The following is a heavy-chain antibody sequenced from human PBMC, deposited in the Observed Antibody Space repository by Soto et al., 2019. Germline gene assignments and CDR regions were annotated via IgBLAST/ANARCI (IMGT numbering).Heavy chain of an antibody. CDR3: ARILYYDSSGYRNDAFDI. CDR2: IIPIFGTA. D-gene: IGHD3-22*01. J-gene: IGHJ3*02. Sequence: QVQLVQSGAEVKKPGSSVKVSCKASGGTFSSYAISWVRQAPGQGLEWMGGIIPIFGTANYAQKFQGRVTITAAKSTSTAYMELSSLRSEDTAVYYCARILYYDSSGYRNDAFDIWGQGTMVTVSS. V-gene: IGHV1-69*06. CDR1: GGTFSSYA.